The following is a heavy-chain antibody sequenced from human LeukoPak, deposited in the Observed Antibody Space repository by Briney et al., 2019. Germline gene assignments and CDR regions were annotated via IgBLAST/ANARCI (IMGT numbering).Heavy chain of an antibody. CDR2: IYYSGST. CDR3: ARLIPYYLDY. J-gene: IGHJ4*02. Sequence: SETLSLTCTVSGGSISSDYWSWIRQPPGKGLEWIGYIYYSGSTSYNPSLKSRVTISVDTSKNQFSLRLRSVTAADTAVYYCARLIPYYLDYWGQGILVTVSS. V-gene: IGHV4-59*01. CDR1: GGSISSDY.